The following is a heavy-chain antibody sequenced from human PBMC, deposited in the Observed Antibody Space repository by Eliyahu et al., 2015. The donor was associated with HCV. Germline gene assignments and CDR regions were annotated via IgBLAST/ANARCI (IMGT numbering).Heavy chain of an antibody. CDR2: VHYTGTT. V-gene: IGHV4-39*01. CDR3: ARQTTGAGQWSWDS. CDR1: XASITRYF. J-gene: IGHJ4*02. Sequence: QXQLQESGPGLVKPSETLFLTCAVSXASITRYFWAWIRQPPGKGLEWIGTVHYTGTTFYRPSLKSRVTIFVDKSKNQFSLKVDSVTATDTALYYCARQTTGAGQWSWDSWGQGTLVTVSS. D-gene: IGHD6-13*01.